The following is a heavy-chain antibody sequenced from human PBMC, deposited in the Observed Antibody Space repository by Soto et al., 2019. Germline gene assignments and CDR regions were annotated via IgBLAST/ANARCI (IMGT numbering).Heavy chain of an antibody. J-gene: IGHJ6*03. V-gene: IGHV3-13*01. D-gene: IGHD4-4*01. CDR1: GFTFSSYD. Sequence: EVQLVESGGGLVQPGGSLRLSCAASGFTFSSYDMHWVGQATGKGLEWVSAIGTAGDTYYPGSVKGRFTISRENAKNSLYLQMNSLRAGDTAVYYCARGDYSFNMDVWGKGTTVTASS. CDR2: IGTAGDT. CDR3: ARGDYSFNMDV.